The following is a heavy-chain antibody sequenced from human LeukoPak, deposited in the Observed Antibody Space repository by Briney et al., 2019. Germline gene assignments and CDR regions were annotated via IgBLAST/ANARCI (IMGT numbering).Heavy chain of an antibody. Sequence: GASVKVSCKASGYTFTGYYMHWVRQAPGQGLEWMGWINPNSGGTNYAQKFQGRVTMTRDTSISTAYMELSRLRSDDTAVYYCASNTDYYDSSGSFDYWGQGTLVTVSS. V-gene: IGHV1-2*02. D-gene: IGHD3-22*01. CDR3: ASNTDYYDSSGSFDY. CDR1: GYTFTGYY. J-gene: IGHJ4*02. CDR2: INPNSGGT.